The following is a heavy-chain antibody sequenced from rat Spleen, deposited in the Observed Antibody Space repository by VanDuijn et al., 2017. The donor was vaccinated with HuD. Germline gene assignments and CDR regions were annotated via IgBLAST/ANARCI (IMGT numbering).Heavy chain of an antibody. CDR3: ARADRETYAHFDY. CDR2: MWTGGST. J-gene: IGHJ2*01. CDR1: GFSLTSYS. Sequence: QVHLKESGPGLVQPSETLSLTCTVSGFSLTSYSVRWVRQPSGKGPEWMGVMWTGGSTDYNSALKSRLSISRAPTKSQVFLKMNSLQTEDTATYYCARADRETYAHFDYWGQGVMVTVSS. D-gene: IGHD1-6*01. V-gene: IGHV2-30*01.